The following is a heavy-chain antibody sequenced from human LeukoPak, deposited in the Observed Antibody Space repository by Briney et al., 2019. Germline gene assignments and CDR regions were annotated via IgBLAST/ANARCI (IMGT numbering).Heavy chain of an antibody. V-gene: IGHV1-8*01. D-gene: IGHD3-10*01. Sequence: HGASVKVSCKASGYTFTSYDINWVRQATGQGLEWMGWMNPNSGNTGYAQKFQGRVTMTRNTSISTAYMELSSLRSEDTAVYYCARRPDSMVRGVIYMDVWGKGTTVTVSS. CDR2: MNPNSGNT. CDR1: GYTFTSYD. J-gene: IGHJ6*03. CDR3: ARRPDSMVRGVIYMDV.